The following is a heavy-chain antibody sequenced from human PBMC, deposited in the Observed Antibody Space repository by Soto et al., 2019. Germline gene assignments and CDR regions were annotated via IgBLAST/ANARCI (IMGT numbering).Heavy chain of an antibody. J-gene: IGHJ4*02. V-gene: IGHV3-33*01. CDR3: ARGRVDGGELDL. D-gene: IGHD1-26*01. CDR2: IWYDASNK. Sequence: VQLVESGGGVVQPGGSLRLSCAASGFTFRTYGMYWVRQAPGKGLEWVAVIWYDASNKYYADSVKGRFTISRDNPENTLYLQMNSLRAEDTAVYYCARGRVDGGELDLWGQGTLVTVSS. CDR1: GFTFRTYG.